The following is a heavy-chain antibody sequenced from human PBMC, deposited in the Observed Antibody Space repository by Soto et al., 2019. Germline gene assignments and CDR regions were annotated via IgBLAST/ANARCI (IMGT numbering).Heavy chain of an antibody. V-gene: IGHV4-4*07. D-gene: IGHD3-10*01. Sequence: QVQLQESGPGLVKPSETLYLTCTVSGGSISSYYWSWIRQPAGKGLEWIGRIYTSGSTNYNPSLKSRVTMSVDTSKNQFSLKLSSVTAADTAVYYCARDGLWFGELPLGMDVWGQGTTVTVSS. CDR3: ARDGLWFGELPLGMDV. J-gene: IGHJ6*02. CDR2: IYTSGST. CDR1: GGSISSYY.